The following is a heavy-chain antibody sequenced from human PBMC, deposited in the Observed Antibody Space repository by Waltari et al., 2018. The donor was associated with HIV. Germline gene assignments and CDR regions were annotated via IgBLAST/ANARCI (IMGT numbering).Heavy chain of an antibody. V-gene: IGHV4-61*02. Sequence: QVQLQESGPGLVKFSQTLSLTCNVSGASITSGNYFWTWVRQPAGKTLEWIGRISTSGNIKYITSLRVRVTISRDTSNNHFSLTVTSVTAADTAVYYCAREALVYKYGRYCSDDDCYSRWFDPWGHGTQVTVSS. CDR1: GASITSGNYF. CDR2: ISTSGNI. J-gene: IGHJ5*02. CDR3: AREALVYKYGRYCSDDDCYSRWFDP. D-gene: IGHD2-21*02.